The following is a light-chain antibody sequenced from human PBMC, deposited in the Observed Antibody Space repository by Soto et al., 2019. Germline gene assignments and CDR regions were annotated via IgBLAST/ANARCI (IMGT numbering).Light chain of an antibody. CDR1: QSVSSY. CDR2: AAS. J-gene: IGKJ5*01. V-gene: IGKV3-20*01. CDR3: QHNGRS. Sequence: EIVMMQSPATLSVSPGERDTHSCRAGQSVSSYLAWYQQKPGQAPRLLIYAASSRATGISDRFSGSGSGTDFTLIINRLDPEDSAVYYCQHNGRSFGQGTRLEIK.